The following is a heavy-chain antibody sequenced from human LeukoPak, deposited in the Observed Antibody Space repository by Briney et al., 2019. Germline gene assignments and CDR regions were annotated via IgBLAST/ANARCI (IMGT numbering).Heavy chain of an antibody. CDR2: INAGNGNT. J-gene: IGHJ4*02. Sequence: GASVKVSCKASGYTFTTYAIHWVRQAPGQRLEYMGWINAGNGNTKYSQKLQVRVTITRDTSASTAYMELSSLTSEDTAVYYCAREHDILTGFSLDYWGQGTLVTVSS. V-gene: IGHV1-3*01. CDR1: GYTFTTYA. D-gene: IGHD3-9*01. CDR3: AREHDILTGFSLDY.